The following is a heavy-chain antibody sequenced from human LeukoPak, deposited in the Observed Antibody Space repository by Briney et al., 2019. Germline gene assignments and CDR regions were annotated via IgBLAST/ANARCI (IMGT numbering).Heavy chain of an antibody. CDR2: ISYDGSNK. Sequence: GGSLRLSCAASGFTFSSYGMHWVRQAPGKGLEWVAVISYDGSNKYYADSVKGRFTISRDNSKNTLYLQMNSLRAEDTAVYYCAKDGSSPFDYWGQGTLVTVSS. CDR3: AKDGSSPFDY. V-gene: IGHV3-30*18. CDR1: GFTFSSYG. J-gene: IGHJ4*02. D-gene: IGHD1-26*01.